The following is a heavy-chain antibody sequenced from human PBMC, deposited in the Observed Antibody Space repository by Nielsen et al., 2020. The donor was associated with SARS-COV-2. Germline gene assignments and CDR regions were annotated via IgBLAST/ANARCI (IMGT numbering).Heavy chain of an antibody. CDR1: GFTFSTYA. Sequence: GGSLRLSCAVSGFTFSTYAMIWVRQAPGSGLEWVSVISAGGGAPSYADSVKGRFIIFRDNSQNMLYLQMNSLRADDTAVYYCAKDAPRYSDFPYYFDYWGQGTLVTVSS. V-gene: IGHV3-23*01. CDR2: ISAGGGAP. D-gene: IGHD4-11*01. J-gene: IGHJ4*02. CDR3: AKDAPRYSDFPYYFDY.